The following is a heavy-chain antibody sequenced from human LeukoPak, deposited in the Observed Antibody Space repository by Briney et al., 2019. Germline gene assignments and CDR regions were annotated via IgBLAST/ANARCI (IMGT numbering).Heavy chain of an antibody. Sequence: SETLSLTCAVYGGSFSGYYWSWIRQPPGKGLEWIGEINHSGSTNYNPSHKSRVTISVDTSKNQFSLKLSSVTAADTAVYYCARGHRIEPKVFDPWGQGTLVTVSS. D-gene: IGHD1-26*01. CDR3: ARGHRIEPKVFDP. CDR2: INHSGST. CDR1: GGSFSGYY. V-gene: IGHV4-34*01. J-gene: IGHJ5*02.